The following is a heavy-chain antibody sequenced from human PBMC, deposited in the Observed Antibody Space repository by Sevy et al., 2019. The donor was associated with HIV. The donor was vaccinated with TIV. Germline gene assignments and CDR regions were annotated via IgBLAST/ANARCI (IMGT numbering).Heavy chain of an antibody. CDR3: ARVGLPSRHTMIVVCTRGYMDV. V-gene: IGHV1-18*04. D-gene: IGHD3-22*01. Sequence: ASVKVSCKASGYTFTSYGISWVRQAPGQGLEWMGWNSAYNGNTNYAQKPQGRVTMTTDTSTSTAYLELRSLRSADTAVYYCARVGLPSRHTMIVVCTRGYMDVWGKGTTVTVSS. CDR2: NSAYNGNT. J-gene: IGHJ6*03. CDR1: GYTFTSYG.